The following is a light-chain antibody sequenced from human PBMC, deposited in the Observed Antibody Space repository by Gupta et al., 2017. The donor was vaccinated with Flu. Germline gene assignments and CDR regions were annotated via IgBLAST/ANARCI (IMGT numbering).Light chain of an antibody. Sequence: EIVLTQSPGTLSLSPGETATLSCRASQSVSSNYLAWYQQKPGQAPRLLISGASSRATGIPDRFSGSGSGTDFTLTISRLEPEDFAVYFCQQYGSSPRTFGPGAKVEIK. V-gene: IGKV3-20*01. CDR1: QSVSSNY. CDR2: GAS. J-gene: IGKJ1*01. CDR3: QQYGSSPRT.